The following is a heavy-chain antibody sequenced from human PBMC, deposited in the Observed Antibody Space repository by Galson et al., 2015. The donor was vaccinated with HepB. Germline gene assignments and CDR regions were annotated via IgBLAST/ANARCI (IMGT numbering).Heavy chain of an antibody. D-gene: IGHD3-10*01. J-gene: IGHJ4*02. Sequence: LSLTCAVYGGSFSGYYWSWIRQPPGKGLEWIGEINHSGSTNYNPSLKSRVTISVDTSKNQFSLKLSSVTAADTAVYYCAREVEDAGSGSYYNGKAFDYWGQGTLVTVSS. CDR1: GGSFSGYY. CDR3: AREVEDAGSGSYYNGKAFDY. V-gene: IGHV4-34*01. CDR2: INHSGST.